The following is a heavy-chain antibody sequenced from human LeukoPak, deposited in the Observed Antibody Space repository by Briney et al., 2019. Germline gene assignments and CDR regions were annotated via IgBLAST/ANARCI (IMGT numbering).Heavy chain of an antibody. CDR1: GGSISSFY. CDR2: IYYSGST. D-gene: IGHD1-1*01. CDR3: ARNWHDYAFDI. V-gene: IGHV4-59*08. Sequence: SETLSLTCTVSGGSISSFYWSWIRQPPGKGLEWIGYIYYSGSTNHNPSLKSRVTISVDTSKNQFSLKLTSVTAADTAVYYCARNWHDYAFDIWGQGTMVTVSS. J-gene: IGHJ3*02.